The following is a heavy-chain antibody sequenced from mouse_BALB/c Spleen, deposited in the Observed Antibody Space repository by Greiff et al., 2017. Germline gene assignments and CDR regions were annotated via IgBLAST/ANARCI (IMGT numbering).Heavy chain of an antibody. CDR2: INSNGGST. Sequence: EVQVVESGGGLVKLGGSLKLSCAASGFTFSSYYMSWVRQTPEKRLELVAAINSNGGSTYYPDTVKGRFTISRDNAKNTLYLQMSSLKSEDTALYYCARSYDYDGWFAYWGQGTLVTVSA. V-gene: IGHV5-6-2*01. CDR3: ARSYDYDGWFAY. CDR1: GFTFSSYY. D-gene: IGHD2-4*01. J-gene: IGHJ3*01.